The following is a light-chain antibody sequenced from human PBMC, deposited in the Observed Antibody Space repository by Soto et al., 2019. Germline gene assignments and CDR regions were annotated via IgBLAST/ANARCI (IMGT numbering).Light chain of an antibody. J-gene: IGLJ2*01. CDR1: SSDIGAYDY. CDR3: SSYRSSSTS. V-gene: IGLV2-14*01. Sequence: QSVLTQPASVSGSPGQSITISCTGTSSDIGAYDYVSWYQQHPGKAPKLMIYDVSNRPSGVSSRFSGSKSGNTASLTISGLQAEDEADYYCSSYRSSSTSFGGGTKLTVL. CDR2: DVS.